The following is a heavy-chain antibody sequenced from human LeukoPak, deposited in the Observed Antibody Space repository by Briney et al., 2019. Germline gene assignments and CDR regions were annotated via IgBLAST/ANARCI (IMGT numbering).Heavy chain of an antibody. Sequence: PSETLSLTCTVSGGSISSYYWSWIRQPPGKGLEWIGYIYYSGSTNYNPSLKSRVTISVDTSKNQFSLKLSSVTAADTAVYYCARQTPHIAAAGTGWFDPWGQGTLVTVSS. D-gene: IGHD6-13*01. CDR1: GGSISSYY. CDR3: ARQTPHIAAAGTGWFDP. V-gene: IGHV4-59*08. CDR2: IYYSGST. J-gene: IGHJ5*02.